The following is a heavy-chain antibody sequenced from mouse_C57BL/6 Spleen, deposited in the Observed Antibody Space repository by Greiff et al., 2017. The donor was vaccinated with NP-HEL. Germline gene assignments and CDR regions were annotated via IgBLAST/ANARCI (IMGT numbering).Heavy chain of an antibody. D-gene: IGHD2-3*01. J-gene: IGHJ3*01. CDR3: ARSDDDGYYPGVY. Sequence: QVQLQQSGAELARPGASVKLSCKASGYTFTSYGISWVKQRTGQGLEWIGEIYPRSGNTYYNEKFKGKATLTADTSSNTAYMQLSSLTTEDSAIYYCARSDDDGYYPGVYWGQGTLVTVSA. V-gene: IGHV1-81*01. CDR1: GYTFTSYG. CDR2: IYPRSGNT.